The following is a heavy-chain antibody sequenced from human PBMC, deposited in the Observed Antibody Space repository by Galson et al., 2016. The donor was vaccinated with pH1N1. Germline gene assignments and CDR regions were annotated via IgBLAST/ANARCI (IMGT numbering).Heavy chain of an antibody. Sequence: QSGAEVKKPGESLKISCKGSGSIFIGHWIAWVRQKPGNGLEWMGIIYPGDSDPRYSPSFAGQVTIPADKSSNTAYLRWSSLKASDTAMYYCARLAHCSGDCYSMGPWGYFDFWGQGTLVAVSS. V-gene: IGHV5-51*01. D-gene: IGHD2-21*02. J-gene: IGHJ4*03. CDR3: ARLAHCSGDCYSMGPWGYFDF. CDR1: GSIFIGHW. CDR2: IYPGDSDP.